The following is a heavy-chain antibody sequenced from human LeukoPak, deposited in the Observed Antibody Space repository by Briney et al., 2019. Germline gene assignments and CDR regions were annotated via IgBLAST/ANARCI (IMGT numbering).Heavy chain of an antibody. CDR2: INPNSGGT. V-gene: IGHV1-2*02. D-gene: IGHD2-15*01. CDR3: ASGLGYCSGGSCYSGIIWNYYYYYMDV. Sequence: ASVKVSCKASGYTFTGYYMHWVRQAPGQGLERMGWINPNSGGTNYAQKFQGRVTMTRDTSISTAYMELSRLRSDDTAVYYCASGLGYCSGGSCYSGIIWNYYYYYMDVWGKGTTVTVSS. J-gene: IGHJ6*03. CDR1: GYTFTGYY.